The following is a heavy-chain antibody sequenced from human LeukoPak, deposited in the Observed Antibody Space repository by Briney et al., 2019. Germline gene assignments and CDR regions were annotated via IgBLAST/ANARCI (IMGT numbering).Heavy chain of an antibody. V-gene: IGHV4-34*01. Sequence: PSETLSLTCAVYGGSFSGYYWSWIRQPPGKGLEWIGEINHSGGTNYNPSLKSRVTISVDTSKNQFSLKLSSVTAADTAVYYCARVRGYSGYDAFDIWGQGTMVTVSS. D-gene: IGHD5-12*01. J-gene: IGHJ3*02. CDR3: ARVRGYSGYDAFDI. CDR2: INHSGGT. CDR1: GGSFSGYY.